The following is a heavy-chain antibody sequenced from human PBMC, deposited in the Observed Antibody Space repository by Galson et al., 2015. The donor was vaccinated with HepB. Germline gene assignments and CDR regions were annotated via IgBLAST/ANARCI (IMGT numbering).Heavy chain of an antibody. J-gene: IGHJ4*02. CDR3: ARLRWPLDHSLAY. V-gene: IGHV3-21*04. Sequence: SLRLSCAASGFTFSSYSMNWVRQAPGKGLEWVSFISSSSNYIYYADSVKGRFTISRDNAKNSLYLQMNSLRAEDTAVYYCARLRWPLDHSLAYWGQGTLVTVSS. D-gene: IGHD4-23*01. CDR1: GFTFSSYS. CDR2: ISSSSNYI.